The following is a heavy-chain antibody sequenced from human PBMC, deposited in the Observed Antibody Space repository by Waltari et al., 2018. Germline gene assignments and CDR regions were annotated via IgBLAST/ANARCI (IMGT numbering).Heavy chain of an antibody. J-gene: IGHJ4*01. D-gene: IGHD1-26*01. CDR3: AREIPSGSYPHFDY. Sequence: QVQLQESGPGLVKPSGTLSLTCAVSGGSISSSNWWSWVRQPPGKGLEWIGEIYHSGSTNYNPSLKSRVTISVDMSKNQFSLRMTSVTTADTAIYYCAREIPSGSYPHFDYWGRGTLVTVSS. V-gene: IGHV4-4*02. CDR2: IYHSGST. CDR1: GGSISSSNW.